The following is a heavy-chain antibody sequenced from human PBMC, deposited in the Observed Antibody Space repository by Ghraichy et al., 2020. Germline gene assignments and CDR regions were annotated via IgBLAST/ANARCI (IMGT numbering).Heavy chain of an antibody. CDR3: ARPGWSSGGWFDP. V-gene: IGHV3-21*01. CDR1: GFTFSSYS. CDR2: ISSSSSYI. Sequence: GGSLRLSCAASGFTFSSYSMNWVRQAPGKGLEWVSSISSSSSYIYYADSVKGRFTISRDNAKNSLYLQMNSLRAEDTAVYYCARPGWSSGGWFDPWGQGTLVTVSS. J-gene: IGHJ5*02. D-gene: IGHD6-19*01.